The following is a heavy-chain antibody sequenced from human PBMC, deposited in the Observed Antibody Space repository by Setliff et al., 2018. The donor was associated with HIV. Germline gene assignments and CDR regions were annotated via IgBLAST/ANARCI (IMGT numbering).Heavy chain of an antibody. CDR1: GFNVGTNG. J-gene: IGHJ3*02. Sequence: PGGSLRLSCAVSGFNVGTNGLSWVRQAPGKGLEWVGRVKIDSDGGTIDYAAPVQGRFVISRDDSQNLLSLQLTALRTEDTGVYYCTTATIPPAGWGALDIWGPGTTVTVSS. V-gene: IGHV3-15*01. D-gene: IGHD6-19*01. CDR2: VKIDSDGGTI. CDR3: TTATIPPAGWGALDI.